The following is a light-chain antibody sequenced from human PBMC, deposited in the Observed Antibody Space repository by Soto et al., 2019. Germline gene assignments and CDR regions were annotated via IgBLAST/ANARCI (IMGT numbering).Light chain of an antibody. V-gene: IGKV3-20*01. Sequence: EIVLTQSPGPLSLSPGARETLSCRASQSVSSSYLAWYQQKPGQAPRLLIYGAASRATGIPDRFSGSGSGTDFTITISRLEPADVAVYYCQQYGSSLALTFGGGTKVEIK. J-gene: IGKJ4*02. CDR3: QQYGSSLALT. CDR1: QSVSSSY. CDR2: GAA.